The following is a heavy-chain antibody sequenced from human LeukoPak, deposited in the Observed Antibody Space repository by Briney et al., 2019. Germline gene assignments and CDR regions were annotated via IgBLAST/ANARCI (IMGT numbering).Heavy chain of an antibody. Sequence: SETLSLTCTVSGGSISSYYWSWIRQPPGKGLEWIGYIYYSGSTNYNPSLKSRVTISVDTSKNQFSLKLSSVTAADTAVYYCARVRAIGSYYAFDIRGQGTMVTVSS. CDR2: IYYSGST. D-gene: IGHD1-26*01. CDR1: GGSISSYY. CDR3: ARVRAIGSYYAFDI. V-gene: IGHV4-59*01. J-gene: IGHJ3*02.